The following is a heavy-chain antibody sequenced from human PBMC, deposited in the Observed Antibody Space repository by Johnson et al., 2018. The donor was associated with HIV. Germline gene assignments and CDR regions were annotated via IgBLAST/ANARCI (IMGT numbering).Heavy chain of an antibody. J-gene: IGHJ3*02. V-gene: IGHV3-53*01. CDR2: IYNSGST. D-gene: IGHD6-19*01. Sequence: MHLVESGGGLIQSGGSLRLSCAASGFTVSSNYMSWVRQAPGKGLEWVSIIYNSGSTYYADSVKGRFTISRDNAKNSLYLQMNSLRAEDTALYYCARGAVAAGLGAFDIWGQGTMVIVSS. CDR3: ARGAVAAGLGAFDI. CDR1: GFTVSSNY.